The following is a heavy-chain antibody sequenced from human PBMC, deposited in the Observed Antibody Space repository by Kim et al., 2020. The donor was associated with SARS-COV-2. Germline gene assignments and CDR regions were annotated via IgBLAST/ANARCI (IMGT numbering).Heavy chain of an antibody. V-gene: IGHV3-48*03. CDR3: ARSTTVTHYYYYGMDV. CDR2: ISSSGSTI. Sequence: GGSLRLSCAASGFTFSSYEMNWVRQTPGKGLEWVSYISSSGSTIYYADSVKGRFTISRDNAKNSLYLQMNSLRAEDTAVYYCARSTTVTHYYYYGMDVWGQGTTVTVSS. D-gene: IGHD4-17*01. J-gene: IGHJ6*02. CDR1: GFTFSSYE.